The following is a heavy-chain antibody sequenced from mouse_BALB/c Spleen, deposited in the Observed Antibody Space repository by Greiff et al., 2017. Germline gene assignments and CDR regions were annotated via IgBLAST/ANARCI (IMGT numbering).Heavy chain of an antibody. Sequence: VQLQQSGAELVRPGALVKLSCKASGFNIKDYYMHWVKQRPEQGLEWIGWIDPENGNTIYDPKFQGKASITADTSSNTAYLQLSSLTSEDTAVYYCARGGDYGSSFYAMDYWGQGTTLTVSS. CDR1: GFNIKDYY. CDR3: ARGGDYGSSFYAMDY. J-gene: IGHJ2*01. CDR2: IDPENGNT. V-gene: IGHV14-1*02. D-gene: IGHD1-1*01.